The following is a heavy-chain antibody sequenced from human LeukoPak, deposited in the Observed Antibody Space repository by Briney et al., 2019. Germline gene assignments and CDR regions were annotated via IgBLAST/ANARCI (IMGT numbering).Heavy chain of an antibody. CDR2: INTDGSST. J-gene: IGHJ4*02. CDR3: AVAVAGLYYFDY. CDR1: GFTFSSYW. V-gene: IGHV3-74*01. D-gene: IGHD6-19*01. Sequence: GGSLRLSCAASGFTFSSYWMHWVRQAPGKGLVWVSRINTDGSSTSYADSVKGRFTISRDNAKNTLYLQMNSLRAEDTAVHYCAVAVAGLYYFDYWGQGTLVTVSS.